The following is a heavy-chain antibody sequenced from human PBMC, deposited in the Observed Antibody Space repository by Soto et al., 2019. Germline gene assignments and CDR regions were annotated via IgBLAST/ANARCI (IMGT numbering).Heavy chain of an antibody. D-gene: IGHD6-13*01. V-gene: IGHV4-59*01. CDR3: ARVRREALAGYTIAN. CDR2: VYNSGST. CDR1: VVSISSNY. Sequence: WETLSLTCTFSVVSISSNYWTCMRHPPGKGLEWIGYVYNSGSTNYNPTLKSRVTISEDTSKSQFSLKVNSMTAADTAVYYCARVRREALAGYTIANRGQGT. J-gene: IGHJ4*02.